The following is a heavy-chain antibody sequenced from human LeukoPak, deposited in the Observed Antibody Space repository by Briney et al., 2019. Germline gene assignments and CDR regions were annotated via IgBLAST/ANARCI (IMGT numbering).Heavy chain of an antibody. J-gene: IGHJ4*02. Sequence: ETLSLTCTVSGGSISSYYWSWIRQPPGKGLEWVANIKQDGSEKYYVDSVKGRFTISRDNAKNSLYLQMNSLRAEDTAVYYCARGPPRITMIVVVTKKGFDYWGQGTLVTVSS. CDR3: ARGPPRITMIVVVTKKGFDY. D-gene: IGHD3-22*01. V-gene: IGHV3-7*01. CDR2: IKQDGSEK. CDR1: GGSISSYY.